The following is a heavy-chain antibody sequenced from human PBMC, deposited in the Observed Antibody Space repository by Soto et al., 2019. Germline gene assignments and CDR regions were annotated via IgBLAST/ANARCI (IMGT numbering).Heavy chain of an antibody. Sequence: GGSLRLSCAASGFTFDDYAMHWVRQAPGKGLEWVSGIRWTSGNTVYADSVRGRFTISRDNAKSSLYLQMNSLRPEDTALYYCAKRDCSAASCPGGFDVWGQGTMVTVSS. CDR3: AKRDCSAASCPGGFDV. J-gene: IGHJ3*01. CDR2: IRWTSGNT. CDR1: GFTFDDYA. D-gene: IGHD2-15*01. V-gene: IGHV3-9*01.